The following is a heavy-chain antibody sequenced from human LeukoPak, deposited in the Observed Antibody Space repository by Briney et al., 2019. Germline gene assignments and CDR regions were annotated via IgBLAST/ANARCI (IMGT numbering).Heavy chain of an antibody. Sequence: ASVKVSCKASGYTFTANYIHWVRQAPGQGLEWVGRIHPKSGGANYAQKFRDRVTLTRDTSINTAYMELSGLRSDDAAVYYCERDYYDSSGYFGWGTDYYYYYMDVWGEGTTVTISS. CDR1: GYTFTANY. CDR2: IHPKSGGA. D-gene: IGHD3-22*01. CDR3: ERDYYDSSGYFGWGTDYYYYYMDV. V-gene: IGHV1-2*06. J-gene: IGHJ6*03.